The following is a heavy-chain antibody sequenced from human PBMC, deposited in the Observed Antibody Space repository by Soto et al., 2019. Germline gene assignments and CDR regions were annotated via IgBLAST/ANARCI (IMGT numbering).Heavy chain of an antibody. CDR3: ARDFGSTSCYLDY. D-gene: IGHD2-2*01. J-gene: IGHJ4*02. CDR2: ISSSSSYI. V-gene: IGHV3-21*01. Sequence: GGSLRLSCAASGFTFSSYSMNWVRQAPGKGLEWVSSISSSSSYIYYADSVKGRFTISRDNAKNSLYLQMNSLRAEDTAVYYCARDFGSTSCYLDYWGQGTLVTSPQ. CDR1: GFTFSSYS.